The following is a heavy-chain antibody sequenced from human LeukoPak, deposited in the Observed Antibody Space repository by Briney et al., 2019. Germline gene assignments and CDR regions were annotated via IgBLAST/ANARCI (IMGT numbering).Heavy chain of an antibody. V-gene: IGHV1-18*01. D-gene: IGHD6-19*01. CDR2: ISAYNGNT. Sequence: GASVKVSCKASGYTFTSYDINWVRQATGQGLEWMGWISAYNGNTNYAQKLQGRVTMTTDASTSTAYMELRSLRSDDTAVYYCAMQWLVDDGGDYWGQGTLVTVSS. J-gene: IGHJ4*02. CDR1: GYTFTSYD. CDR3: AMQWLVDDGGDY.